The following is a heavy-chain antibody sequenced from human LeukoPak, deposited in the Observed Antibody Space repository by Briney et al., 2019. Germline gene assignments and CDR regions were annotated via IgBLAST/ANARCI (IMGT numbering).Heavy chain of an antibody. CDR1: GFTFSSYE. CDR3: ARPRPGWFDP. J-gene: IGHJ5*02. Sequence: QTGGSLRLSXAASGFTFSSYEMNWVRQAPGKGLEWVSYISSSGSTIYYADSVKGRFTISRDNAKNSLYLQMNSLRAEDTAVYYCARPRPGWFDPWGQGTLVTVSS. CDR2: ISSSGSTI. V-gene: IGHV3-48*03.